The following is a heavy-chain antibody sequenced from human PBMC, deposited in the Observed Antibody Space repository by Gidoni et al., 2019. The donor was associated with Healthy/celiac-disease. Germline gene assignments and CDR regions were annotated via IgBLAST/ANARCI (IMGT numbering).Heavy chain of an antibody. Sequence: QVQLVQSGAEVKKPGSSVKVSCKASGGTFSSYAISWVRQAPGQGLEWMGGIIPIFGTANYAQKFQGRVTITADESTSTAYMELSSLRSEDTAVYYCARNLYCSGGSCYSNYDYGMDVWGQGTTVTVSS. V-gene: IGHV1-69*01. J-gene: IGHJ6*02. CDR1: GGTFSSYA. D-gene: IGHD2-15*01. CDR2: IIPIFGTA. CDR3: ARNLYCSGGSCYSNYDYGMDV.